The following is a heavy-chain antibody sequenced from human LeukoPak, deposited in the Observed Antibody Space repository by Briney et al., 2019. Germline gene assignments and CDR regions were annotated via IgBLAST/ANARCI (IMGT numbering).Heavy chain of an antibody. V-gene: IGHV3-30*18. CDR3: AKEGESGYSGGFDY. J-gene: IGHJ4*02. D-gene: IGHD3-3*01. CDR2: ISHDGSDK. CDR1: GFTSKKYG. Sequence: GGSLRLSCEASGFTSKKYGMHWVRQAPGKGLEWVAFISHDGSDKYYADSVKGRFTISSDNSKNTQFLQVNSLRVEDTAMYYCAKEGESGYSGGFDYWGQGTLVTVSS.